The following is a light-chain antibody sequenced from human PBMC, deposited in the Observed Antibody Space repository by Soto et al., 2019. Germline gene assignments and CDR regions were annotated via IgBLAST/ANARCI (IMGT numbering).Light chain of an antibody. CDR3: QSYDSSLSGSEV. J-gene: IGLJ1*01. CDR1: SSNIGAGYD. CDR2: GNS. Sequence: QSVLTQPPSVSGAPGQRVTISCTGSSSNIGAGYDVHWYQQLPGTAPKPLMYGNSNRPSGVPDRFSGSKSGTSASLAITGLQAEDEADYYCQSYDSSLSGSEVFGTGTKLTVL. V-gene: IGLV1-40*01.